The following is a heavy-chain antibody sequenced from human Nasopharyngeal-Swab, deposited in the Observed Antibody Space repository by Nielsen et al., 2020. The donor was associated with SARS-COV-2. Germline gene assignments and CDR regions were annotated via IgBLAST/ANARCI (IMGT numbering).Heavy chain of an antibody. V-gene: IGHV4-61*01. Sequence: SETLSLTCTVSGGSVSSGSYYWSWIRQPPGKGLEWIGYIYYSGSTNYNPSLKSRVTISVDTSKNQFSLKLSSVTAADTAVYYCARADGRSVNWFDPWGQGTLVTVSS. CDR3: ARADGRSVNWFDP. CDR1: GGSVSSGSYY. J-gene: IGHJ5*02. D-gene: IGHD5-24*01. CDR2: IYYSGST.